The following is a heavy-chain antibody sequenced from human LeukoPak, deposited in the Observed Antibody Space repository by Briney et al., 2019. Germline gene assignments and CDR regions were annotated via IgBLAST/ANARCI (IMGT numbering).Heavy chain of an antibody. CDR2: IRYDGSDK. Sequence: PGGSLRLSCAASGFTFSSYSMNWVRRAPGKGLEWVAFIRYDGSDKYYVDSVKGRFNISRDDSKNTLYLQMSSLRPDDTAVYYCVRDSSVGAAYFDFWGQGALVTVSS. J-gene: IGHJ4*02. CDR1: GFTFSSYS. V-gene: IGHV3-30*02. D-gene: IGHD2-15*01. CDR3: VRDSSVGAAYFDF.